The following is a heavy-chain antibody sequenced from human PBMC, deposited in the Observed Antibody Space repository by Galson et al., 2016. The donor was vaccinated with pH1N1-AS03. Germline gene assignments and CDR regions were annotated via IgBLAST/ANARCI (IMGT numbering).Heavy chain of an antibody. CDR3: AKDRNDYRLHYFSGSDV. V-gene: IGHV3-23*01. CDR1: GFTFTDFA. J-gene: IGHJ6*02. CDR2: TSSSGGST. D-gene: IGHD1-1*01. Sequence: SLRLSCATSGFTFTDFAVSWVRQAPGRGLEWVSATSSSGGSTYYAESVKGRFTISRDYSKNTVDLRMNSLRAEDTAVYYCAKDRNDYRLHYFSGSDVWGQGTTVIVSS.